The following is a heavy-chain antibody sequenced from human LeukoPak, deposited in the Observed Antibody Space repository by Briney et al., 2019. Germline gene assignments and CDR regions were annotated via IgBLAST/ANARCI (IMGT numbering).Heavy chain of an antibody. J-gene: IGHJ5*02. CDR2: IYYSGST. D-gene: IGHD2-15*01. CDR3: ARVDGSCSGGSCPSGNWFDP. Sequence: ASETLSLTCTVSGGAISYYYWTWIRQPPGKGLEWIGYIYYSGSTNYNPSLKSRVTISVDTSKNQFSLKLNSVTAADTAVYYCARVDGSCSGGSCPSGNWFDPWGQGTLVTVSS. V-gene: IGHV4-59*08. CDR1: GGAISYYY.